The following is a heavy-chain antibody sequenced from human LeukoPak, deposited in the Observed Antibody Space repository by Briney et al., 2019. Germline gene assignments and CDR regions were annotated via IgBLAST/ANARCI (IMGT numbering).Heavy chain of an antibody. CDR3: ARRGWVRGYSRSLFGY. J-gene: IGHJ4*02. CDR2: INPNTGGT. CDR1: GYTFSGYY. Sequence: ASVKVSCKASGYTFSGYYIHWVRQAPGQGLEWMGWINPNTGGTKYAQRFQDRVTMTRDTSISTAYMELSGLTSEDTAIYFCARRGWVRGYSRSLFGYWGQGSLVTVSS. V-gene: IGHV1-2*02. D-gene: IGHD5-12*01.